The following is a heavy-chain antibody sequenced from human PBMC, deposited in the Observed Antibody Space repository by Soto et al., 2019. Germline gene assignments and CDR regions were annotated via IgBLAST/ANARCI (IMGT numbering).Heavy chain of an antibody. V-gene: IGHV1-58*01. CDR1: GFTFTSSA. D-gene: IGHD5-18*01. CDR2: IVVGSGNT. Sequence: SVKVSCKASGFTFTSSAVQWVRQARGQRLEWIGWIVVGSGNTNYAQKFQERVTITRDMSTSTAYMELSSLRSEDTAVYYCAAEGYSYGYYYYYGMDVWGQGTTVTVSS. J-gene: IGHJ6*02. CDR3: AAEGYSYGYYYYYGMDV.